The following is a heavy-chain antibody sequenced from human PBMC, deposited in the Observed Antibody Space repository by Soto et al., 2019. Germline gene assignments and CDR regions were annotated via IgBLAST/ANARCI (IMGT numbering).Heavy chain of an antibody. J-gene: IGHJ6*02. CDR2: IWYDGSNK. Sequence: SLRFSCAASGFTFSSYGMHWVRQAPGKGLEWVAVIWYDGSNKYYADSVKGRFTISRDNSKNTLYLQMNSLRAEDTAVYYCARDPRDGGMDVWGQGTTVTVSS. CDR1: GFTFSSYG. D-gene: IGHD4-17*01. V-gene: IGHV3-33*01. CDR3: ARDPRDGGMDV.